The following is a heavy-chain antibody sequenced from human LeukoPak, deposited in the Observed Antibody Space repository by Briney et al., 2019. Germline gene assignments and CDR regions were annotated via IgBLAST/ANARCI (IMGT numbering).Heavy chain of an antibody. D-gene: IGHD3-10*01. CDR1: GGSISSYY. J-gene: IGHJ4*02. CDR3: ARQRGSGSYYVLFGYFDY. Sequence: SETLSLTCTVSGGSISSYYWSWIRQPPGKGLQWIGYIYYSGSTNYNPSLKSRVTISVDTSKNQFSLKLSSVTAADTAVYYCARQRGSGSYYVLFGYFDYWGQGTLVTVSS. V-gene: IGHV4-59*01. CDR2: IYYSGST.